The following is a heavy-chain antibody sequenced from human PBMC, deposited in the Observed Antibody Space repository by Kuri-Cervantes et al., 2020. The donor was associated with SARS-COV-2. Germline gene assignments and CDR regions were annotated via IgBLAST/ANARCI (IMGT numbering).Heavy chain of an antibody. V-gene: IGHV4-59*01. CDR3: ARYIPGYSSSWDY. CDR2: IYYSGST. J-gene: IGHJ4*02. D-gene: IGHD6-13*01. CDR1: GGSISSYY. Sequence: GSLRLSCTVPGGSISSYYWSWIRQPPGKGLEWIGYIYYSGSTNYNPSLKSRVTISLDTSKNQFSLKKSSVTAADTAVYYSARYIPGYSSSWDYWGQGTLVTVSS.